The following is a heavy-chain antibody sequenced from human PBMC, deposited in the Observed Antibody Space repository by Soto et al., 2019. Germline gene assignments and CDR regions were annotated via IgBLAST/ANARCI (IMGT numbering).Heavy chain of an antibody. CDR1: GFTFTSSA. CDR2: IVVGSGNT. D-gene: IGHD2-2*01. CDR3: ARRVEVVPAAMYAFDI. J-gene: IGHJ3*02. Sequence: GASVKVSCKASGFTFTSSAVQWVRQARGQRLEWIGWIVVGSGNTNYAQKFQERVTITRDMSTSTAYMELSSLRSEDTAVYYCARRVEVVPAAMYAFDIWGQGTMVTVSS. V-gene: IGHV1-58*01.